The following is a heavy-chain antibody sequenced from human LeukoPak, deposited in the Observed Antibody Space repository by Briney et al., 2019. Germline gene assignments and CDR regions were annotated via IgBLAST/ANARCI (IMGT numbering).Heavy chain of an antibody. V-gene: IGHV3-74*01. CDR3: VRERNNFWSGHHSIFDS. J-gene: IGHJ4*02. Sequence: GGSLRLSCAASGFIFSDHWMHWVRQAPGKGLVWLSRINNDGSSTIYADSVKGRFTFSRDNAENTLFLEMSSLRVEDTAVYYCVRERNNFWSGHHSIFDSWGQGTLVTVSS. CDR2: INNDGSST. D-gene: IGHD3-3*01. CDR1: GFIFSDHW.